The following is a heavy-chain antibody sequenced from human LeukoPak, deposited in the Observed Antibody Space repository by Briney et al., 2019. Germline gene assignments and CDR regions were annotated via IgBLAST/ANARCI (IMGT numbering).Heavy chain of an antibody. Sequence: GGSLRLACAASGFTFSSYEMNWVGQAPGKGLEWVSYISSSGSTIYYADSVKGRFTISRDNAKNSLYLQMNSLRAEDTAVYYCARDGSRGNLVTAPDFWGQGTLVTVSS. CDR2: ISSSGSTI. V-gene: IGHV3-48*03. CDR1: GFTFSSYE. J-gene: IGHJ4*02. D-gene: IGHD2-21*02. CDR3: ARDGSRGNLVTAPDF.